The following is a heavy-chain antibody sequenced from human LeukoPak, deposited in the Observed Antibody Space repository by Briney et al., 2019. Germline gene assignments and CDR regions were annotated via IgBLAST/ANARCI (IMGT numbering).Heavy chain of an antibody. CDR2: IYYSGGT. J-gene: IGHJ4*02. Sequence: PSQTLSLTCTVSGGSISSGGYYWSWIRQHPGKGLEWIGYIYYSGGTNYSPSLKRRVTMSVDTSKNQFSLNLSSVTAADTAVYYCAKVEVRTAGADLYYFDYWGQGTLVTVSS. D-gene: IGHD6-19*01. V-gene: IGHV4-31*03. CDR1: GGSISSGGYY. CDR3: AKVEVRTAGADLYYFDY.